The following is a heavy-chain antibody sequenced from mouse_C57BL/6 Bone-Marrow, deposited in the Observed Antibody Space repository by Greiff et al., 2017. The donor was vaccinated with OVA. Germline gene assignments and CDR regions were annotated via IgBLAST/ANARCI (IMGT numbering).Heavy chain of an antibody. Sequence: VQLQQSGPGLVAPSPRLSITCTVSGFSLTSYGVHWVRQPPGKGLEWLVVIWSAGSSTYYSPLKSRLSISKDNSTSQVFLKMNSLQTDDTAMYYCARHGGVTTKYYCAMDDWGKGTSVTVSS. CDR2: IWSAGSS. J-gene: IGHJ4*01. V-gene: IGHV2-6-1*01. CDR3: ARHGGVTTKYYCAMDD. CDR1: GFSLTSYG. D-gene: IGHD2-2*01.